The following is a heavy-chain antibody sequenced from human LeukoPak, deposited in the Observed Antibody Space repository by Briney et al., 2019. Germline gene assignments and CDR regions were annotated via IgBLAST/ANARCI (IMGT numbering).Heavy chain of an antibody. CDR2: INSDGRTT. V-gene: IGHV3-74*01. J-gene: IGHJ4*02. Sequence: PGGSLRLSCAASGFTFSSYWMHWVRQAPGKGLVWVSRINSDGRTTSYADSVMGRLTISRENAKNTLYLQMDSLRAEDTAVYYCARVIYSGWEGELSDWGQGTLVTVSS. CDR3: ARVIYSGWEGELSD. D-gene: IGHD6-19*01. CDR1: GFTFSSYW.